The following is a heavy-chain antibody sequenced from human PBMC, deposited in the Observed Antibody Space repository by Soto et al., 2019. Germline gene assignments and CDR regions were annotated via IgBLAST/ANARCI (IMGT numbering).Heavy chain of an antibody. D-gene: IGHD6-19*01. CDR1: GFTFSSYA. CDR3: AKDDVGSCWYLSVSRPSPTFNY. Sequence: EVQLVESGGGLVQPGGSLRLSCAASGFTFSSYAMSWVRQAPGKGLEWVSAISGSGGRTYYADSVKGRFTISRDNSKNTLYLQMNSLRAEDTAVYYCAKDDVGSCWYLSVSRPSPTFNYWGQGTLVTISS. V-gene: IGHV3-23*04. CDR2: ISGSGGRT. J-gene: IGHJ4*02.